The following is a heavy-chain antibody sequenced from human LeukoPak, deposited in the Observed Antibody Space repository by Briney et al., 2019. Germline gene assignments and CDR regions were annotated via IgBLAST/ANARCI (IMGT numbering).Heavy chain of an antibody. CDR3: ARDSYLGDYVDY. Sequence: GGSLRLSCVASGFAFSNYAMTWVRQAPGKGLEWVSYINRNSDTYYTDSVKGRFTISRDTAGNSLYLQMNSLRADDTAVYYCARDSYLGDYVDYWGQGTLVTVSS. J-gene: IGHJ4*02. D-gene: IGHD4-17*01. CDR2: INRNSDT. CDR1: GFAFSNYA. V-gene: IGHV3-69-1*01.